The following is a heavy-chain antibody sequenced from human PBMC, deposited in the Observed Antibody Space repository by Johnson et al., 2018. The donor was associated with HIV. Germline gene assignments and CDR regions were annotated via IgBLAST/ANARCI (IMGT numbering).Heavy chain of an antibody. Sequence: QVQLVESGGGVVQPGRSLRLSCAASGFTFNTYAMHWVRQAPGKGLEWVAVISYDGSEKYFGDSAKGRFTISRDNSKNTVYLQMNSRRVEDTAVYYCASNPRWTYDGFEIWGQGTMVTVSS. CDR2: ISYDGSEK. D-gene: IGHD3/OR15-3a*01. J-gene: IGHJ3*02. CDR1: GFTFNTYA. CDR3: ASNPRWTYDGFEI. V-gene: IGHV3-30*14.